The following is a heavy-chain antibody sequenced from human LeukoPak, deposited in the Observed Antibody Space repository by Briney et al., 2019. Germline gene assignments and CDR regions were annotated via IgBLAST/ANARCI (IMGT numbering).Heavy chain of an antibody. CDR3: ARADSGYDWYFDY. D-gene: IGHD5-12*01. CDR2: ISPNSGGT. CDR1: GYTFTGYY. J-gene: IGHJ4*02. V-gene: IGHV1-2*02. Sequence: ASVKVSCKASGYTFTGYYMHWVRQAPGQGLEWMGWISPNSGGTNYAQKFQGRVTMTRDTSISTAYMELSRLRSDDTAVYYCARADSGYDWYFDYWGQGTLVTVSS.